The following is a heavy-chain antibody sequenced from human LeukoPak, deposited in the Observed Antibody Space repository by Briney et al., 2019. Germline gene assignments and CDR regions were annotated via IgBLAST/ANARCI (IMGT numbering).Heavy chain of an antibody. V-gene: IGHV3-53*01. CDR2: IYSGGNT. D-gene: IGHD4-17*01. J-gene: IGHJ4*02. Sequence: GGSLTLSCAASGITDSRYYMSGVRQAPGKGLEWVSVIYSGGNTYYAVSVLGRFTNSRDNSKNTLYLQMNSLRAEDTAVYYCARGIGSTVFFDYWGQGTLVTVSS. CDR1: GITDSRYY. CDR3: ARGIGSTVFFDY.